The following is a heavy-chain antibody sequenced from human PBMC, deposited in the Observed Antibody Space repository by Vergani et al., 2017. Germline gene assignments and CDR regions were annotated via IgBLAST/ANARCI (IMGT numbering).Heavy chain of an antibody. D-gene: IGHD3-9*01. CDR2: INPSGGHT. CDR1: GYTFSHYY. J-gene: IGHJ4*02. Sequence: QVQVVQSGAEVKKSGASVKVSCKTSGYTFSHYYMHWVRQAPGQGLEWMGIINPSGGHTNYAQKFQGRVTMTRDTSTSPVYMELSSLRSEDTAIYYCARGDYGILTGYRYWGQGTLVTVSA. CDR3: ARGDYGILTGYRY. V-gene: IGHV1-46*03.